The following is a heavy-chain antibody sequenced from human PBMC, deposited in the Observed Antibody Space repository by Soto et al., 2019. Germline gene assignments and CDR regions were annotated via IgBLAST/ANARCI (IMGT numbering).Heavy chain of an antibody. D-gene: IGHD6-6*01. V-gene: IGHV1-18*01. CDR1: GYTFITYG. CDR2: ISSYNGNT. CDR3: ARDRPTSSIRARDYYYAMDV. Sequence: QVQLVQSGAEVKKPGASVKVSCKASGYTFITYGISWVRQAPGQGLEWMGWISSYNGNTNYAQKLQGRVTMTTDTPTTTAYMELRSLRSDDTAVYYSARDRPTSSIRARDYYYAMDVWGQGTTVTVSS. J-gene: IGHJ6*02.